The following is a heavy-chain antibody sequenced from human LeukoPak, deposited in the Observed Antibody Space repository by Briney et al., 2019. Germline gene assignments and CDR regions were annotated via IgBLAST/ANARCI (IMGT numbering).Heavy chain of an antibody. V-gene: IGHV3-43*01. CDR1: GFTFDDYT. CDR2: ISWDGGST. J-gene: IGHJ4*02. Sequence: GGSLRLSCAASGFTFDDYTMHWVRQAPGKGLEWVSLISWDGGSTYYADSVKGRFTISRDNSKNSLYLQMNSLRTEDTALYYCAKDIEGGLPYWGQGTLVTVSS. D-gene: IGHD2-15*01. CDR3: AKDIEGGLPY.